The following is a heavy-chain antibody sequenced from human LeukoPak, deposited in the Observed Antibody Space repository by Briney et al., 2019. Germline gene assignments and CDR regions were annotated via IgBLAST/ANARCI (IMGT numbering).Heavy chain of an antibody. CDR3: ARVGSLVGATEADFDY. Sequence: GGSLRLSCAASGFTFSSYSMNWVRQAPGKGLEWVSSISSSSSYIYYADSVKGRFTISRDNAKNSLYLQMNSLRAEDTAVYYCARVGSLVGATEADFDYWGQGTLVTVSS. CDR2: ISSSSSYI. CDR1: GFTFSSYS. V-gene: IGHV3-21*01. D-gene: IGHD1-26*01. J-gene: IGHJ4*02.